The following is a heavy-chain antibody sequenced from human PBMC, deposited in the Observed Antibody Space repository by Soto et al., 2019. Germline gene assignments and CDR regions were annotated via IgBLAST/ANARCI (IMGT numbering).Heavy chain of an antibody. CDR3: AKDGIWGSLGAFDI. V-gene: IGHV3-23*01. CDR1: GFTFSSYA. D-gene: IGHD7-27*01. Sequence: PGGSLRLSCAASGFTFSSYAMSWVRQAPGKGLEWVSAISGSGGSTYYADSVKGRFTISRDNSKNTLYLQRNSLRAEDTAGYYCAKDGIWGSLGAFDIWGQGTMVTVSS. CDR2: ISGSGGST. J-gene: IGHJ3*02.